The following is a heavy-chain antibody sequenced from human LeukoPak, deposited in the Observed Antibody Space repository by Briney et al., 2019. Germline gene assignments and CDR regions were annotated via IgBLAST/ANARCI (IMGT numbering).Heavy chain of an antibody. CDR2: IYYSGST. Sequence: SETLSLTCIVSGGSIGSSSYYWGWIRQPPGKGLEWIGSIYYSGSTYYNPSLKSRVTISVDTSKNQFSLKLSSVTAADTAVYYCARLGHFDYYYYMDVWGKGTTVTVSS. J-gene: IGHJ6*03. CDR1: GGSIGSSSYY. CDR3: ARLGHFDYYYYMDV. D-gene: IGHD3-3*02. V-gene: IGHV4-39*07.